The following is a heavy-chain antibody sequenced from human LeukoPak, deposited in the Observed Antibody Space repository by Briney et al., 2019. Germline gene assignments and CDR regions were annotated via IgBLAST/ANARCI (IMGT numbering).Heavy chain of an antibody. CDR3: AMLSVAATQVDY. Sequence: PGRSLRLSCAASGFTFSSYAMHWVRQAPGKGLEWVAVISYDGSNKYYADSVKGRFTISRDNSKNTLYLQMNSLRAEDTAVYYCAMLSVAATQVDYWGQGTLVTVSS. CDR1: GFTFSSYA. V-gene: IGHV3-30*04. J-gene: IGHJ4*02. D-gene: IGHD2-15*01. CDR2: ISYDGSNK.